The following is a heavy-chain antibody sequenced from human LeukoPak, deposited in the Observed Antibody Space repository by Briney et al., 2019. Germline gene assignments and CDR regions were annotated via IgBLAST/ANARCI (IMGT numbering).Heavy chain of an antibody. CDR2: IRYDGSNK. CDR3: ANSYYYDNYFDY. Sequence: PGGSLRLSCAASGFTFSSYGMHWVRQAPGKGLEWVAFIRYDGSNKYYADSVKGRFTISRDNSKNTLYLQMNSLRAEDTAVYYCANSYYYDNYFDYWGQGTLVTVSS. V-gene: IGHV3-30*02. D-gene: IGHD3-22*01. J-gene: IGHJ4*02. CDR1: GFTFSSYG.